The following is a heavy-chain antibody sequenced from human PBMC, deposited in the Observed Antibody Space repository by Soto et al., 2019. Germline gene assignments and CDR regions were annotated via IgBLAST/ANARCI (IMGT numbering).Heavy chain of an antibody. D-gene: IGHD7-27*01. CDR2: IWYDGSNT. V-gene: IGHV3-33*01. J-gene: IGHJ4*02. Sequence: RLSCAASGFIFSSFGMHWVRQAPGKGLEWVANIWYDGSNTYYTDSVKGRFTISRDNSRNTLYLQMNSLRAEDTAVYHCVRDLLGSGGHFDYWGQGTLVTVSS. CDR1: GFIFSSFG. CDR3: VRDLLGSGGHFDY.